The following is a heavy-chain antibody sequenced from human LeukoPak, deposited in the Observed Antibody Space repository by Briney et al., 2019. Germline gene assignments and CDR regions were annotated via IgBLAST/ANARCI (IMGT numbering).Heavy chain of an antibody. CDR1: GFTFDDYG. CDR2: INWNGGST. J-gene: IGHJ4*02. CDR3: AKAPVLRYFDWFEAPFFDY. Sequence: PGGSLRLSCAASGFTFDDYGMSWVRQAPGKGLEWVSGINWNGGSTGYADSVKGRFTISRDNAKNSLYLQMNSLRAEDTALYYCAKAPVLRYFDWFEAPFFDYWGQGTLVTVSS. V-gene: IGHV3-20*04. D-gene: IGHD3-9*01.